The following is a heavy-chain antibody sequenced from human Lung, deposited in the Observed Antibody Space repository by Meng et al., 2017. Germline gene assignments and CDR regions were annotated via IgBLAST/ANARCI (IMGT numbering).Heavy chain of an antibody. V-gene: IGHV4-34*01. J-gene: IGHJ4*02. CDR3: ARGPTTMAHDFDY. CDR1: GGSFSDYY. Sequence: VQRHQLGAGLLKPSETLSLACVVSGGSFSDYYWSWIRQPPGKGLEWIGEINHSGSTNYNPSLESRATISVDTSQNNLSLKLSSVTAADSAVYYCARGPTTMAHDFDYWGQGTLVTVSS. D-gene: IGHD4-11*01. CDR2: INHSGST.